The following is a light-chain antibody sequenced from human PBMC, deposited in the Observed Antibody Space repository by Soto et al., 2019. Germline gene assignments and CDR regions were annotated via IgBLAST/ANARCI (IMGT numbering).Light chain of an antibody. CDR3: ALYLGGGIWV. Sequence: QTVVTQEPSFSVSPGGTVTLTCGLSSDSVSTSYYPSWYQQTPGQAPRTLMHSSNTRSSGVPDRFSGSILGNKAALTITGAQADDEADYYCALYLGGGIWVFGGGTKLTVL. J-gene: IGLJ3*02. CDR1: SDSVSTSYY. CDR2: SSN. V-gene: IGLV8-61*01.